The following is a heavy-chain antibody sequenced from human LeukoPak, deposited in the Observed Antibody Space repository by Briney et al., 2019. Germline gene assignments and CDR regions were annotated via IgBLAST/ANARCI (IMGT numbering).Heavy chain of an antibody. D-gene: IGHD3-22*01. Sequence: GGSLRLSCAASGFTFSSYAMSWVRQAPGKGLEWVSVMSSGGYSEYYSDSVRGRFTISRDNSKNTLYLQMNSLRAEDTAIYYCAKDGGPNYDSSGYYSDDAFDIWGQGTMVTVSS. CDR1: GFTFSSYA. CDR3: AKDGGPNYDSSGYYSDDAFDI. CDR2: MSSGGYSE. V-gene: IGHV3-23*01. J-gene: IGHJ3*02.